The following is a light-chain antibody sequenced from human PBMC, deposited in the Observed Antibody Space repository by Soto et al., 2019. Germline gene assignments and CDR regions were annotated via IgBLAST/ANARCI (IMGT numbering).Light chain of an antibody. J-gene: IGLJ1*01. V-gene: IGLV2-14*01. Sequence: QSALAQPASVSGSPGQSITSCCTGTSGDVGAYNFVSWYQQHPGKAPKLIVYHVSDRPSGFSSRFSGSKSGNSASLTISGLHAEDEADYYCSSYAGSDTFVFGTGTKVTVL. CDR1: SGDVGAYNF. CDR2: HVS. CDR3: SSYAGSDTFV.